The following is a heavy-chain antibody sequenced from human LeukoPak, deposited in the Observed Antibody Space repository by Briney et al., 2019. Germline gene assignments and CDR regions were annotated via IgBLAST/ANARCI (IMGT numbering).Heavy chain of an antibody. CDR2: IYSGDTT. J-gene: IGHJ4*02. V-gene: IGHV3-66*02. Sequence: PGGSLRLSCAVSGFTTNYMSWVRQAPGKGLEWVSVIYSGDTTYYADPVRGRFTISRDISKNTLYLQMNSLRPEDTAVYHCARDFWDATGYWGQGTLVTVSS. CDR1: GFTTNY. D-gene: IGHD3-3*01. CDR3: ARDFWDATGY.